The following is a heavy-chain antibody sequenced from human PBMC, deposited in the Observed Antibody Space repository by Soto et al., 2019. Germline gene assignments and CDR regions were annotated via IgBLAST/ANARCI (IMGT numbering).Heavy chain of an antibody. CDR3: AKDAVFYNGKCDWFDS. CDR2: IGGGNTDR. Sequence: DVQLLESGGGLVQPGGSLTLSCAASRFIFSDYAMNWVRQAPGKGLEWVSSIGGGNTDRYYADSVKGRFIISRDNSKNTRYLQMNSLRDDDTAVYYCAKDAVFYNGKCDWFDSWGQGTLVTVSS. J-gene: IGHJ5*01. V-gene: IGHV3-23*01. CDR1: RFIFSDYA. D-gene: IGHD1-26*01.